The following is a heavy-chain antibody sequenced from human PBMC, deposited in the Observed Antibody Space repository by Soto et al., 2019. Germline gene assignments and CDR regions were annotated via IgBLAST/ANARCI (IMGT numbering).Heavy chain of an antibody. V-gene: IGHV1-8*01. J-gene: IGHJ3*02. CDR3: ASDIVATFCVGPCAFDI. D-gene: IGHD5-12*01. CDR2: MNPNSGNT. CDR1: GYTFTSYD. Sequence: GASVKVSCKASGYTFTSYDINWVRQATGQGHERMGWMNPNSGNTGYAQKFQGRVTMTRNTSISTAYMELSSLRSEDTAVYYCASDIVATFCVGPCAFDIWGQGTMVTVSS.